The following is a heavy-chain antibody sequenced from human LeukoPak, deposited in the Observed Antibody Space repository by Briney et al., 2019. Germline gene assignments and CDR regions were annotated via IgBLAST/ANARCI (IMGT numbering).Heavy chain of an antibody. J-gene: IGHJ4*02. CDR3: ARSLGYSYGYFDY. V-gene: IGHV1-2*02. CDR2: INPNSGGT. Sequence: GASVKVSCTASGYTFTDYYIHWLRQAPGQGLEWMGWINPNSGGTNYAQKFQGRVTMTRDTSISTAYMELSRLRSDDTAVYYCARSLGYSYGYFDYWGQGTLVTVSS. D-gene: IGHD5-18*01. CDR1: GYTFTDYY.